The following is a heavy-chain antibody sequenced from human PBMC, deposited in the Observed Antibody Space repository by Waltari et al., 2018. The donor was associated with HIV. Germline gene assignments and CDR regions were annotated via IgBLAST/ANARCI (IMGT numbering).Heavy chain of an antibody. CDR2: SLHSGNT. V-gene: IGHV4-38-2*01. CDR1: GYSIESGSY. D-gene: IGHD5-18*01. J-gene: IGHJ4*02. Sequence: QVQLQESGRGLVKPSETLSLTCSVSGYSIESGSYWGWIRQPPGKALEWIGSSLHSGNTYYNPSLKSRLTISLDTSKNQVSLKLSSVTAADTAVYYCASGSRRGHSHGIDYWGQGTLVTVSS. CDR3: ASGSRRGHSHGIDY.